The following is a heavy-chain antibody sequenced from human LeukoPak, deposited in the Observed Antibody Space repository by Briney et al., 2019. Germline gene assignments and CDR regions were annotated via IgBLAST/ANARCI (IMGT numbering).Heavy chain of an antibody. CDR3: ARWVTGLDY. D-gene: IGHD2-21*02. V-gene: IGHV4-34*01. J-gene: IGHJ4*02. CDR2: INHSGST. CDR1: GGSFSGYY. Sequence: SETLSLTCAVYGGSFSGYYWSWLRQPPGKGLEWIGEINHSGSTNYNPSLKSRATISVDTSKNQFSLKLSSVTAADTAVYYCARWVTGLDYWGQGTLVTVSS.